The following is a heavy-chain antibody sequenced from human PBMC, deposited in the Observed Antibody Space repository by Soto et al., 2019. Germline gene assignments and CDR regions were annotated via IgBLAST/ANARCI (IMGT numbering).Heavy chain of an antibody. D-gene: IGHD3-10*01. CDR2: ISGSGGST. Sequence: EVQLLESGGGLVQRGGSLRLSCAASGFTFSSYAMSWVRQAPGKGLEWVSAISGSGGSTYYADSVKGRFTISRDNSKTTLYLQMNSLRAEDTAIFYCAKDLGVLVLPGFDYWGQGTLVTVSS. CDR3: AKDLGVLVLPGFDY. V-gene: IGHV3-23*01. J-gene: IGHJ4*02. CDR1: GFTFSSYA.